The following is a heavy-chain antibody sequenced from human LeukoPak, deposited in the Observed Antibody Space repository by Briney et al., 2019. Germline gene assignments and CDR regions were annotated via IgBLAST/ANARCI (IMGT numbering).Heavy chain of an antibody. CDR3: ARGYYGDGYYFDY. CDR1: GITFSSYA. J-gene: IGHJ4*02. CDR2: ISGSGGST. Sequence: GGSLRLSCAASGITFSSYAMSWVRQAPGKGLEWVSGISGSGGSTYYADSVKGRFTISRHNSKNTLYLQMNSLRAEDTAVYYCARGYYGDGYYFDYWGQGTLVTVSS. D-gene: IGHD4-17*01. V-gene: IGHV3-23*01.